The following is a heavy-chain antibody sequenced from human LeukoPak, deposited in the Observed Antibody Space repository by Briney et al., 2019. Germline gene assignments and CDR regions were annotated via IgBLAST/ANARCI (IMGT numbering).Heavy chain of an antibody. J-gene: IGHJ4*02. Sequence: GGSLRLSCAASGFTFSSYGMHWVRQAPGKGLEWVAVIWYDGSNKYYADSVKGRFTISRDNSKNTLYLQMNSLRAEDTAVYYCARSPNVVVTAIQPLDYWGQGTLVTVSS. CDR2: IWYDGSNK. V-gene: IGHV3-33*01. D-gene: IGHD2-21*02. CDR3: ARSPNVVVTAIQPLDY. CDR1: GFTFSSYG.